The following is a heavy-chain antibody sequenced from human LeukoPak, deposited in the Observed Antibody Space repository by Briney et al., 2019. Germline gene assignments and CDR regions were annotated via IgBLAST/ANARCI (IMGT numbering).Heavy chain of an antibody. CDR3: ARSVGLYDNSNYYSGDFDY. CDR2: IYYSGST. CDR1: XXSXSNYY. Sequence: LSLTXXVSXXSXSNYYWNWIRQPXGXGLEWIGYIYYSGSTNYNPSLKSQVTFSLDTSKKQFSLKLSSVTAADTAVYYCARSVGLYDNSNYYSGDFDYWGQGTLVTVSS. J-gene: IGHJ4*02. V-gene: IGHV4-59*01. D-gene: IGHD3-22*01.